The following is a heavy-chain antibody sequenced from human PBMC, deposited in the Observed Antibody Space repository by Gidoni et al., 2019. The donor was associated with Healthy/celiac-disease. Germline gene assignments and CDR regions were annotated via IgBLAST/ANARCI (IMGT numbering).Heavy chain of an antibody. CDR1: GGSISSGGYY. V-gene: IGHV4-31*03. J-gene: IGHJ3*02. Sequence: QVQLQESGPGLVKAAQTLSLTCTVSGGSISSGGYYGSWIRPHPGKGLEWIGYIYYSGSTYYNPSLKSRVTISVDTSKNQFSLKLSSVTAADTAVYYCARGVGATPGAAFDIWGQGTMVTVSS. D-gene: IGHD1-26*01. CDR3: ARGVGATPGAAFDI. CDR2: IYYSGST.